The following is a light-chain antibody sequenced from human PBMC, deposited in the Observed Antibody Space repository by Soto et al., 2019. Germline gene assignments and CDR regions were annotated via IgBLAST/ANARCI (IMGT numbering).Light chain of an antibody. CDR3: LQDYTYPWT. J-gene: IGKJ1*01. CDR2: GAS. V-gene: IGKV1-6*01. Sequence: IQMTQSPTSLSASVGDRVTITCRASQGISNELGWYQQRPGKAPKVLIYGASNLQSGVPSRFSGSASGTDFTLTISSLQPEDFATYYCLQDYTYPWTFGQGTKVEMK. CDR1: QGISNE.